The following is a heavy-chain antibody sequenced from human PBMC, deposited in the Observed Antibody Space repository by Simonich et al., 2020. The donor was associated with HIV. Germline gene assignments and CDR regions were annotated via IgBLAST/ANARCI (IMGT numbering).Heavy chain of an antibody. CDR2: NNHSGST. Sequence: QVQLQQWGAGLLKPSETLSLTCAVYGGSFSGYYWSWIRQPPGKGLEWIGENNHSGSTTYNPSLKGRVTISVDTTKNQFSLKLSSVTAADTAVYYCARLTAGGLGEYFQHWGQGTLVTVSS. J-gene: IGHJ1*01. V-gene: IGHV4-34*01. CDR3: ARLTAGGLGEYFQH. CDR1: GGSFSGYY. D-gene: IGHD6-13*01.